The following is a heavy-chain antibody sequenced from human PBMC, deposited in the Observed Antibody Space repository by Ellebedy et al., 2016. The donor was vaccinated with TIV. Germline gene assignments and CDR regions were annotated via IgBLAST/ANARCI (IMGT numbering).Heavy chain of an antibody. CDR1: GLTFSDHY. J-gene: IGHJ4*02. CDR2: IGYKPNTFTT. Sequence: GESLKISCVASGLTFSDHYMDWVRQAPGTGLEWLGRIGYKPNTFTTQYAASVKGRFTISRDDSKNSLYLQMNTLKTEDTAIYYCARIGYSAAEFDFWGQGTLVTVSS. D-gene: IGHD1-26*01. V-gene: IGHV3-72*01. CDR3: ARIGYSAAEFDF.